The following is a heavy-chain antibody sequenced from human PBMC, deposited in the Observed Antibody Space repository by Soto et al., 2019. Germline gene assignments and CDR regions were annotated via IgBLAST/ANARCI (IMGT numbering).Heavy chain of an antibody. Sequence: APVKVSCKTSGYTFTSYDINWARQATGQGLEWMGWMNPNSGNTCYAQKFQGRVTMTRNTSISTAYMELSSLRSEDTAVYYCARDLLPTFATDDYFYYGMDVWGQGTTVTVSS. CDR2: MNPNSGNT. J-gene: IGHJ6*02. D-gene: IGHD3-10*02. CDR3: ARDLLPTFATDDYFYYGMDV. V-gene: IGHV1-8*01. CDR1: GYTFTSYD.